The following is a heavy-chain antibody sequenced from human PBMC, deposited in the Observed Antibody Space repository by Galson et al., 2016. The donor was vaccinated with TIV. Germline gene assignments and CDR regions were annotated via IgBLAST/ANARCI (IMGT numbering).Heavy chain of an antibody. J-gene: IGHJ6*02. D-gene: IGHD1/OR15-1a*01. CDR1: GYMFSSYG. CDR3: EMTPGRTPYYYYGVDA. V-gene: IGHV3-30*02. Sequence: SLRLSCAVSGYMFSSYGMHWVRQAPGRGLEWVAFIQYDGSNKYYADSVKGRFTISRDNSMNTLYLRMNSLRAEDTAVYFCEMTPGRTPYYYYGVDAWGHGTTVTVSS. CDR2: IQYDGSNK.